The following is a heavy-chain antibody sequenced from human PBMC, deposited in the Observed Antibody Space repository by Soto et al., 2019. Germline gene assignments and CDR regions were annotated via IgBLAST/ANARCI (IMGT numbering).Heavy chain of an antibody. CDR3: ARVSGYQYGYPQQLDY. V-gene: IGHV4-59*01. D-gene: IGHD5-12*01. Sequence: QVRLQESGPGLVKPSETLSLICDVSSDSINNYYWSWVRQPPGKRLEWLGCMFYSGTTIYNPSLKGRISISGDASKSQFSLKLTSVNAADTAVYYSARVSGYQYGYPQQLDYCGQGSLVTVSS. J-gene: IGHJ4*02. CDR1: SDSINNYY. CDR2: MFYSGTT.